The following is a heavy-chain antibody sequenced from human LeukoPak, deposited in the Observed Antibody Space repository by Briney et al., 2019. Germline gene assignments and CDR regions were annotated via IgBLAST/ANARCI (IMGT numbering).Heavy chain of an antibody. V-gene: IGHV3-21*04. CDR3: AKDLTRTDSGWYSYYYYGMDV. D-gene: IGHD6-19*01. Sequence: GGSLRLSCAGSGFTFSRYTFNWVRQAPGRGLEWVSAISGDSKYIYYTDSVKGRFTISRDNAKNSLYLQMNSLRAEDTALYYCAKDLTRTDSGWYSYYYYGMDVWGQGTTVTVSS. J-gene: IGHJ6*02. CDR2: ISGDSKYI. CDR1: GFTFSRYT.